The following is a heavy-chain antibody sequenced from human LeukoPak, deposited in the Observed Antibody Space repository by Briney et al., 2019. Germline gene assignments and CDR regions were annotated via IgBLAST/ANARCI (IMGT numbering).Heavy chain of an antibody. D-gene: IGHD3-16*01. Sequence: SETLSLTCTVSGGSISSSSYYWGWVRQPPGKGLEWIGSIYYSGSTNYNPSLKSRVTISVDTSKNQFSLKLSSVTAADTAVYYCAGQPMITFGRFDPWGQGTLVTVSS. CDR3: AGQPMITFGRFDP. CDR1: GGSISSSSYY. J-gene: IGHJ5*02. CDR2: IYYSGST. V-gene: IGHV4-39*07.